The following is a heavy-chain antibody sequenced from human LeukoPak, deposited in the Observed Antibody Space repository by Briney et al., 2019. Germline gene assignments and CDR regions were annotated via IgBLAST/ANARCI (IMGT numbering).Heavy chain of an antibody. J-gene: IGHJ4*02. D-gene: IGHD1-20*01. CDR3: TRGTRDYNWRRFDY. CDR2: ISSSSSYI. V-gene: IGHV3-21*01. CDR1: GFTFSSYS. Sequence: GGSLRLSCAASGFTFSSYSMNWVRQASGKGLEWVSSISSSSSYIYYADSVKGRFTISRDNAKNSLYLQMNSLRAEDTAVYYCTRGTRDYNWRRFDYWGQGTLVTVSS.